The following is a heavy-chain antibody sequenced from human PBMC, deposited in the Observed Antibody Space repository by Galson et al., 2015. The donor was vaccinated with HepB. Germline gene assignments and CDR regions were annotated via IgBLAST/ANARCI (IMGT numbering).Heavy chain of an antibody. CDR2: IYYSGST. Sequence: ETLSLTCTVSVGPISSYYWSWIRQPPGKGLEWIGYIYYSGSTNYNPSLKSRVTIPVNTSKNQFALKLSSVTAAGTAVYYCASAPGVLPFAHWGQGTLVTVSS. J-gene: IGHJ4*02. V-gene: IGHV4-59*08. CDR1: VGPISSYY. D-gene: IGHD2-8*01. CDR3: ASAPGVLPFAH.